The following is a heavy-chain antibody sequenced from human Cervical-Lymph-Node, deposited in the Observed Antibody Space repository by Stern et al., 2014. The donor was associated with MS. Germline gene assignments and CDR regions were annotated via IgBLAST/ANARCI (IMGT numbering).Heavy chain of an antibody. CDR1: GGSFSGHY. CDR2: INHSGSA. V-gene: IGHV4-34*01. D-gene: IGHD6-13*01. CDR3: ASREHINRWYRDY. Sequence: QVQLQQWGAGLLKPSETLSLTCAVYGGSFSGHYWSWIRQPPGKGLEWIGEINHSGSANYNPSLKSRVTISVDTSKNQFSLKVTSVTAADTAVYYCASREHINRWYRDYWGQGTRVTVFS. J-gene: IGHJ4*02.